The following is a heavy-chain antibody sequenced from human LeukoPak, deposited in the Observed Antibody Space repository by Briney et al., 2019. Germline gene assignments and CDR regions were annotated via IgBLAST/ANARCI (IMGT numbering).Heavy chain of an antibody. Sequence: ASVKVSCKASGGTFSSYAISWVRQAPGQGLEWMGGIIPIFGTANYAQKFQGRVTITADESTSTAYMELSSLRSEDTAVYYCARLYCSSTSCSWAGRYNAFDIWGQGTMVTVSS. CDR1: GGTFSSYA. V-gene: IGHV1-69*13. D-gene: IGHD2-2*01. CDR2: IIPIFGTA. J-gene: IGHJ3*02. CDR3: ARLYCSSTSCSWAGRYNAFDI.